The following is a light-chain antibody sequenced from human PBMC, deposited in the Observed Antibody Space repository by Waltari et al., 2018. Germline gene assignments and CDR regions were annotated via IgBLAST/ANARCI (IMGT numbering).Light chain of an antibody. CDR3: QQYDRWPPLT. J-gene: IGKJ4*01. Sequence: ERVMMQSPATLSVSPGARATLSCRASQSVKNNLAWYKQKPGQAPSLLIYAGSTRATGVPARFSGSGSGTEFTLTISSLQSEDSAVYYCQQYDRWPPLTFGGGTKVEIK. CDR2: AGS. V-gene: IGKV3-15*01. CDR1: QSVKNN.